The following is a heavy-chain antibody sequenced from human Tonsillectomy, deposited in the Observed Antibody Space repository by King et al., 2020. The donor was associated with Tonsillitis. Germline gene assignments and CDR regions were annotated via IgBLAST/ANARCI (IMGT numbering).Heavy chain of an antibody. CDR1: GFTFSSYA. J-gene: IGHJ5*02. D-gene: IGHD3-3*01. CDR3: ARGANYDFWSGYWGYNWFDP. CDR2: ISYDGSNK. Sequence: QLVQSGGGVVQPGRSLRLSCAASGFTFSSYAMHWVRQAPGKGLEWVAVISYDGSNKYYADSVKGRFTISRDNSKNTLYLQMNSLRAEDTAVYYCARGANYDFWSGYWGYNWFDPWGQGTLVTVSS. V-gene: IGHV3-30-3*01.